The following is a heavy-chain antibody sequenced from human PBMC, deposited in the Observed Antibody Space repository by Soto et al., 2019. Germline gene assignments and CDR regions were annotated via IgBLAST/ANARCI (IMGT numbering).Heavy chain of an antibody. J-gene: IGHJ4*02. CDR2: MYYSGST. CDR3: ARGYSGYDYSSFDY. CDR1: GGSISSYY. D-gene: IGHD5-12*01. V-gene: IGHV4-59*08. Sequence: SETLSLTCTVSGGSISSYYLSWVRQPPGKGLEWIGYMYYSGSTNYNPSLKSRVTMSVDTSKKRFSLKLSSVTAADTAVYYCARGYSGYDYSSFDYWGQGTLVTVSS.